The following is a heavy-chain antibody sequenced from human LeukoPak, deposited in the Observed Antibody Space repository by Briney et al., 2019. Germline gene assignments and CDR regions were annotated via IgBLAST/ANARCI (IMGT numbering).Heavy chain of an antibody. CDR3: ASVHSSSWYSAHDAFDI. CDR2: ISAYNGNT. CDR1: GYTFTSYG. D-gene: IGHD6-13*01. Sequence: GASVKVSCKASGYTFTSYGISWVRQAPGQGLEWMGWISAYNGNTNYAQKLQSRVTMTTDTSTSTAYMELRSLRSDDTAVYYCASVHSSSWYSAHDAFDIWGQGTMVTVSS. J-gene: IGHJ3*02. V-gene: IGHV1-18*01.